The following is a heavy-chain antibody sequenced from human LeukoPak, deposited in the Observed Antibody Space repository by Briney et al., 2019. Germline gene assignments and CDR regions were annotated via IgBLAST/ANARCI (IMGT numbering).Heavy chain of an antibody. Sequence: SETLSLTCTVSSGSISGSYWSWIRQPPGKGLEWIGYIFYSGSTNYNPSLRSRVTISVDTSRNQFSLKLNSMTAADTAVYYCARGSPVGNYWGQGILVTVSS. J-gene: IGHJ4*02. V-gene: IGHV4-59*08. CDR1: SGSISGSY. CDR2: IFYSGST. D-gene: IGHD1-26*01. CDR3: ARGSPVGNY.